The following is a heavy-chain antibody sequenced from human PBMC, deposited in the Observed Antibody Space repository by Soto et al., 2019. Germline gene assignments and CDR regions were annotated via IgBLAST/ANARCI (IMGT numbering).Heavy chain of an antibody. CDR2: IYYSGST. Sequence: PSETLSLTCTVSGGSISSYYWSWIRQPPGKGLEWIGYIYYSGSTNYNPSLKSRVTISVDTSKSQFSLKLSSVTAADTAVYYCARVLVWSGYYNYFDYWGQGTLVTVSS. CDR1: GGSISSYY. V-gene: IGHV4-59*01. CDR3: ARVLVWSGYYNYFDY. J-gene: IGHJ4*02. D-gene: IGHD3-3*01.